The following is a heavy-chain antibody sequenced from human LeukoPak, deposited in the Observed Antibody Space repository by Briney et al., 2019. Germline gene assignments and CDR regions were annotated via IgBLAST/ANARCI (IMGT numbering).Heavy chain of an antibody. V-gene: IGHV3-23*01. D-gene: IGHD5-18*01. CDR3: ATHSGYTYGYGVYYFDY. CDR2: ISGSGGST. J-gene: IGHJ4*02. CDR1: GFTFSSYA. Sequence: GGSLRLSCAASGFTFSSYAMSWVRQAPGKGLERVSGISGSGGSTYSADSVKGRFTISRDNSKNTLYLQMNSLRAEDTAIYYCATHSGYTYGYGVYYFDYWGQGTLVTVSS.